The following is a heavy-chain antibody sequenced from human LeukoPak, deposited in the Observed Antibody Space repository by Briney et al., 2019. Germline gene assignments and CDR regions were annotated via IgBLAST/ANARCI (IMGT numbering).Heavy chain of an antibody. J-gene: IGHJ1*01. D-gene: IGHD3-22*01. V-gene: IGHV3-11*01. CDR2: ISSSATNI. Sequence: KPGGSLRLSCAASGFTFNNYYMSWIRQAPGKGLEWVSYISSSATNIQYADSVKGRFTISRDNAKNSLFLQMNSLRAEDTAVCYCARVDFYYDSSGYVGEYFQHWGQGILSPSPQ. CDR1: GFTFNNYY. CDR3: ARVDFYYDSSGYVGEYFQH.